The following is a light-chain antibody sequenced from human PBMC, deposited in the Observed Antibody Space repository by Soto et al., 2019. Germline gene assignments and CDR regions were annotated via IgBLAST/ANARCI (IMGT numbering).Light chain of an antibody. V-gene: IGLV1-44*01. Sequence: QSVLTQPPSASGTPGQRFIISCSGSSSNLGSNSGNWYQQLPGTAPKLLIDNTYQRPLGVPDRFSGSKSGTSASLAISGLQSEDEGDYFCAAWDDRLNGPVFGGGTKLTVL. CDR1: SSNLGSNS. CDR2: NTY. CDR3: AAWDDRLNGPV. J-gene: IGLJ3*02.